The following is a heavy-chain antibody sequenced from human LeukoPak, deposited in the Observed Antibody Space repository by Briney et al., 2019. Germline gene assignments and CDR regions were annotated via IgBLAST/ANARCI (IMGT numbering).Heavy chain of an antibody. D-gene: IGHD3-22*01. CDR1: GGTFSSYA. J-gene: IGHJ5*02. CDR2: MIPIFGTA. V-gene: IGHV1-69*13. Sequence: GASVKVSCKASGGTFSSYAISWVRQAPGQGLEWMGGMIPIFGTANYAQKFQGRVTITADESTSTAYMELSSLRSEDTAVYYCARLSPYYYDSSGYYHESDPWGQGTLVTVSS. CDR3: ARLSPYYYDSSGYYHESDP.